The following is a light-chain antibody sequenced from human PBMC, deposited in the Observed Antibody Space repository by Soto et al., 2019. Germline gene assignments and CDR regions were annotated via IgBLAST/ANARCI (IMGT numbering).Light chain of an antibody. V-gene: IGLV2-8*01. CDR2: EVS. CDR3: SSYAGSNNV. J-gene: IGLJ1*01. Sequence: QSALTQPASVSGSPGQSITISCTGTSSDVGGYNYVSWYQQHPGKAPKLMIYEVSNQPSGVPARFSGSKSGNTASLTVSGLQADDQGDYYCSSYAGSNNVFGTGTKVTVL. CDR1: SSDVGGYNY.